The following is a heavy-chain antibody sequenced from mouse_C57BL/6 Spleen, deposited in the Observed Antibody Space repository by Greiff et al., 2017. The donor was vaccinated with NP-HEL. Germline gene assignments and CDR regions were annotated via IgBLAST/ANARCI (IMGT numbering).Heavy chain of an antibody. CDR3: AREGSSGYVGYYAMDY. D-gene: IGHD3-2*02. CDR2: IYPGDGDT. CDR1: GYAFSSYW. V-gene: IGHV1-80*01. J-gene: IGHJ4*01. Sequence: VKLQESGAELVKPGASVKISCKASGYAFSSYWMNWVKQRPGKGLEWIGQIYPGDGDTNYNGKFKGKATLTADKSSSTAYMQLSSLTSEDSAVYFCAREGSSGYVGYYAMDYWGQGTSVTVSS.